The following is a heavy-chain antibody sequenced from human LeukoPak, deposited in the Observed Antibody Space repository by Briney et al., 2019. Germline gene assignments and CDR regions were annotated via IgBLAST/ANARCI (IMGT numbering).Heavy chain of an antibody. V-gene: IGHV4-39*07. CDR2: IYYTGST. J-gene: IGHJ4*02. CDR1: GGFISSSSYY. CDR3: ALYYYGSGSPNY. D-gene: IGHD3-10*01. Sequence: SETLSLTCTISGGFISSSSYYWGWIRQPPGKGLEWIGDIYYTGSTYYNASLKSRVTISVDTSKNQFSLKLSSVTAADTAVYYCALYYYGSGSPNYWGQGTLVTVSS.